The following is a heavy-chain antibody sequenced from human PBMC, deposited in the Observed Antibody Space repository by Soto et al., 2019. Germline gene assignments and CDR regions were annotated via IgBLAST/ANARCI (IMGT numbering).Heavy chain of an antibody. CDR3: ARWSGRTGFTIFGVAPPGGMDV. V-gene: IGHV4-59*01. D-gene: IGHD3-3*01. CDR1: GGSISSYY. CDR2: IYYSGST. J-gene: IGHJ6*02. Sequence: QVQLQESGPGLVKPSETLSLTCTVSGGSISSYYWSWIRQPPGKGLEWIGYIYYSGSTNYNPSLKSRVTISVDTSKNQFSLKLSSVTAADTAVYYCARWSGRTGFTIFGVAPPGGMDVWGQGTTVTVSS.